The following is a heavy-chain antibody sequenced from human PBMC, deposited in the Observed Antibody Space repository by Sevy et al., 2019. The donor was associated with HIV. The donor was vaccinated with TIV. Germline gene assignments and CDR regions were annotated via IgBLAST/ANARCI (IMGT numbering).Heavy chain of an antibody. CDR2: TRNKADGYTT. V-gene: IGHV3-72*01. J-gene: IGHJ4*02. Sequence: GGSLRLSCVASGFTFSDHYMEWVRQAPGKGLEWVGRTRNKADGYTTEYATYVKGRFTISRDESKNSLYVQMNSLKAEDTAVYYCATHAGIAAAGRVFDYWGQRTLVTVSS. CDR3: ATHAGIAAAGRVFDY. D-gene: IGHD6-13*01. CDR1: GFTFSDHY.